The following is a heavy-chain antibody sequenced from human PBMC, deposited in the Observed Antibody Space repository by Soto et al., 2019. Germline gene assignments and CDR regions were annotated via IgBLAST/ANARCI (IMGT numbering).Heavy chain of an antibody. V-gene: IGHV1-46*01. CDR1: GYTFTSYG. CDR3: ARSAHIVVVAAAITYGWFDP. J-gene: IGHJ5*02. D-gene: IGHD2-2*02. CDR2: INPSDGST. Sequence: ASVKVSCKASGYTFTSYGISWVRQAPGQGLEWMGIINPSDGSTTYAQKFQGRVTMTRDTSTSTVYMQLSSLRSEDTAVYFCARSAHIVVVAAAITYGWFDPWGPGTLVTVSS.